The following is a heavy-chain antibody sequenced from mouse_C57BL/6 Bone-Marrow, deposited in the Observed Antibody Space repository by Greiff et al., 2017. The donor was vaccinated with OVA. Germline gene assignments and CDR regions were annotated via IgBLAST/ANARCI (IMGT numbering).Heavy chain of an antibody. CDR3: TFYSYYFDD. Sequence: VQLQQSGAELVRPGASVKLSCTASGFNIKDDYMHWVKQRPEQGLEWIGWIDPENGDTEYASKFQGKATITADTSSNTAYLQLSSLTSEDTAVYYCTFYSYYFDDWGQGTTLTVSS. CDR2: IDPENGDT. CDR1: GFNIKDDY. J-gene: IGHJ2*01. D-gene: IGHD1-1*01. V-gene: IGHV14-4*01.